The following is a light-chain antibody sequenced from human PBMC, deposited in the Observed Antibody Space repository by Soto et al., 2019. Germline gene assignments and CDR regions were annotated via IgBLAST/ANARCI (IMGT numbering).Light chain of an antibody. CDR1: SSDVGGYNY. CDR3: SSYTTSSTDV. CDR2: DVS. J-gene: IGLJ1*01. Sequence: QSALTQPASVSGSPGQSITISCTGTSSDVGGYNYVSWYQHHPAKAPKLMIYDVSNRPSGVSNRFSGSKSGNTASLTISGLQAEDEADYYCSSYTTSSTDVFGTGTKLTVL. V-gene: IGLV2-14*01.